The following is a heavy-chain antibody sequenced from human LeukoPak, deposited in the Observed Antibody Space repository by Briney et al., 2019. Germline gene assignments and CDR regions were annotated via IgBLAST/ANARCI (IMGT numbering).Heavy chain of an antibody. V-gene: IGHV4-39*07. J-gene: IGHJ4*02. Sequence: SETLSLTCTDSGGSISGTDLYWGWIRQLPGKGLEWIGNIHSTGNSFCNPSLKSRVTISVDRSKNQFSLKLSSVTAADTAVYYCARAYRGKGLNYFDYWGQGTLVTVSS. CDR2: IHSTGNS. D-gene: IGHD1-1*01. CDR1: GGSISGTDLY. CDR3: ARAYRGKGLNYFDY.